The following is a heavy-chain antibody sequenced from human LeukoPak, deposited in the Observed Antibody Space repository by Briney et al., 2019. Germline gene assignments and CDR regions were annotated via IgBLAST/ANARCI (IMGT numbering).Heavy chain of an antibody. CDR3: AGQSGGYSYGSSDY. CDR2: IYHSGST. J-gene: IGHJ4*02. CDR1: GYSISSGYY. D-gene: IGHD5-18*01. Sequence: SETLSLTCAVSGYSISSGYYWGWIRQPTGKGLEWIGRIYHSGSTYYNPSLKSRVTISVDTSKNQFSLNLSSVTVADTAVYYCAGQSGGYSYGSSDYWGQGTLVTVSS. V-gene: IGHV4-38-2*01.